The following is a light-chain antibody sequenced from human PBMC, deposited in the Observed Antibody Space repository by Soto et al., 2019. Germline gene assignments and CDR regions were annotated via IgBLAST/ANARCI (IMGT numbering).Light chain of an antibody. CDR3: QKHDGVPL. V-gene: IGKV1-33*01. CDR2: DAS. CDR1: QDISNH. Sequence: DLQLTQSPSSLSASVGDRVTITCRASQDISNHLNWYQQKPGKAPNLLIYDASDLETGVPSRFSGGGSGTFFSFTINSLQPEDIATYYCQKHDGVPLFGPGTKVEIK. J-gene: IGKJ3*01.